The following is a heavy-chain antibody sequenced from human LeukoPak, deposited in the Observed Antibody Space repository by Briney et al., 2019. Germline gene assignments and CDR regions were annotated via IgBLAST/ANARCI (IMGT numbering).Heavy chain of an antibody. Sequence: PSETLSLTCAVYGGSFSGYYWSWIRQPPGKGLEWIGEINHSGSTNYNPSLKSRVTISVDTSKNQFSLKLSSVTAADTAVYYCARGRRSGSYWVTKGYFFDYWGQGTLVTVSS. CDR1: GGSFSGYY. D-gene: IGHD1-26*01. CDR2: INHSGST. V-gene: IGHV4-34*01. CDR3: ARGRRSGSYWVTKGYFFDY. J-gene: IGHJ4*02.